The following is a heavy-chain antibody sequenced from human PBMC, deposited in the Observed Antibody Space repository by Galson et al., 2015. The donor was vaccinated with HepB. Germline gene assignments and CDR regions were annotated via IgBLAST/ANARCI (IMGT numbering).Heavy chain of an antibody. CDR1: EFTVSSNY. J-gene: IGHJ6*03. V-gene: IGHV3-66*01. Sequence: SLRLSCAASEFTVSSNYMTWVRQAPGKGLEWVSLIYSDHSTYYADSVKGRFTISRDNSKNTLYLQMNSLRAEDTAVYYCARCEGYYYYYMDVWGKGTTVTVSS. CDR3: ARCEGYYYYYMDV. CDR2: IYSDHST.